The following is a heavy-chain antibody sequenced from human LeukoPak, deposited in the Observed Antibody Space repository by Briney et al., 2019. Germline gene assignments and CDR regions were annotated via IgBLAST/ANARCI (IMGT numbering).Heavy chain of an antibody. V-gene: IGHV3-53*01. Sequence: GGSLRLSCAASGFTVSSNYMNWVRQAPGKGLEWVSVIYSGGSTYYADSVKGRFTIPRDNSKNTLYFQMNSLRAEDTAVYYCARDRDANWFDPWGQGTLVTVSS. J-gene: IGHJ5*02. CDR3: ARDRDANWFDP. CDR2: IYSGGST. CDR1: GFTVSSNY. D-gene: IGHD3-10*01.